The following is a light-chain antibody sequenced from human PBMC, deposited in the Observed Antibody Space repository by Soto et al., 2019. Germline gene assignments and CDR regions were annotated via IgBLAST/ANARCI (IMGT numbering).Light chain of an antibody. J-gene: IGLJ1*01. Sequence: QSVLTQPAAVSGSPGQSVTISCAGASRDVTDSDSVSWYQHRPGEAPELNILDFTYRPSGVSDRFSGSLSADTASLTISGLQVEDEGDYYCVSYTNPGTYVFGPGTKLTVL. CDR3: VSYTNPGTYV. CDR2: DFT. CDR1: SRDVTDSDS. V-gene: IGLV2-14*03.